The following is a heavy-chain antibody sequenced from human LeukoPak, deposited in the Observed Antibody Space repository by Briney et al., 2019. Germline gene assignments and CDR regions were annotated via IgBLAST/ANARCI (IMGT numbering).Heavy chain of an antibody. Sequence: GGSLRLSCAASGFTFSSYAMHWVRQAPGKGLEWVAVISYDGSNKYYADSVKGRFTISGDNSKNTLYLQMNSLRAEDTAVYYCARDSTGYWYFDLWGRGTLVSVSS. CDR2: ISYDGSNK. CDR1: GFTFSSYA. CDR3: ARDSTGYWYFDL. D-gene: IGHD3-3*02. V-gene: IGHV3-30-3*01. J-gene: IGHJ2*01.